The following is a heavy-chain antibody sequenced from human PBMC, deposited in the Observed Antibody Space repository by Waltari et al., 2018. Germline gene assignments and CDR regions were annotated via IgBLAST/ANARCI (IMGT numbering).Heavy chain of an antibody. CDR1: GYPFPSYD. CDR3: ATHPGGSGWC. J-gene: IGHJ4*02. Sequence: QVQLVQSGAEVKKPGASVQVSCKASGYPFPSYDLHWVRQATGQGLEWMGWMNPNSGNTGYAQKFQGRVTITRNTSISTAYMELSSLRSEDTAVYYCATHPGGSGWCWGQGTLVTVSS. CDR2: MNPNSGNT. D-gene: IGHD6-19*01. V-gene: IGHV1-8*03.